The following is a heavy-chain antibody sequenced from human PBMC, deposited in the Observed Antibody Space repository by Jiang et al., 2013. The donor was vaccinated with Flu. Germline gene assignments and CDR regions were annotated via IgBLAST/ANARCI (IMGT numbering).Heavy chain of an antibody. D-gene: IGHD6-13*01. J-gene: IGHJ4*02. V-gene: IGHV3-23*01. Sequence: VSGISGSGNSTYYADSVKGRFTISRDNSKNTLYMQMNSLGAEDTAVYYCAKDRGDARAASNYWGRGTLVTVSS. CDR3: AKDRGDARAASNY. CDR2: ISGSGNST.